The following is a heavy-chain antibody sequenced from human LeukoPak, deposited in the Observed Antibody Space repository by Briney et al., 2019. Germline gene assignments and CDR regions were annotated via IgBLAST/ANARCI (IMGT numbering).Heavy chain of an antibody. CDR2: ISGSGGST. Sequence: PGGSLRLSYAASGFTFSSYAMSWVRQAPGKGLEWVSTISGSGGSTNYADSVKGRFTISRDNSKNTLYLQTNSLRAEDTAVYYCAKELSSGYYGYYFDYWGQGTLVTVSS. J-gene: IGHJ4*02. V-gene: IGHV3-23*01. D-gene: IGHD6-19*01. CDR3: AKELSSGYYGYYFDY. CDR1: GFTFSSYA.